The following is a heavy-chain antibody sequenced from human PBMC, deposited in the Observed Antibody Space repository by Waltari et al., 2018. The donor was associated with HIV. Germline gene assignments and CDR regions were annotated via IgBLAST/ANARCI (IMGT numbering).Heavy chain of an antibody. J-gene: IGHJ4*02. CDR3: ARRRVFSYDFDY. V-gene: IGHV4-39*01. CDR1: GASIRSSSSY. CDR2: IYYSGGT. D-gene: IGHD3-3*01. Sequence: QLQLQESGPGLVKPSETLSLTCSVSGASIRSSSSYWGWIRQPPGKGLEWIGHIYYSGGTYSNPSLKSRLTVSLDTSKSQVSLRLRSVTAADTAVYYCARRRVFSYDFDYWGQGNLVIVSS.